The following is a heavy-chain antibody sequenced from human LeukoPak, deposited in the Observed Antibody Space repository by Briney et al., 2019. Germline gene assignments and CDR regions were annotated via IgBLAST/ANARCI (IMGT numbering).Heavy chain of an antibody. CDR3: ARKDSSGYEVLDY. V-gene: IGHV1-46*01. CDR1: GYTFTNYA. J-gene: IGHJ4*02. Sequence: GASVKVSCKASGYTFTNYAMHWVRQAPGQGLEWMGIINPSGGSTSYAQKFQGRVTMTRDTSTSTVYMELSSLRSEDTAVYYCARKDSSGYEVLDYWGQGTLVTVSS. D-gene: IGHD3-22*01. CDR2: INPSGGST.